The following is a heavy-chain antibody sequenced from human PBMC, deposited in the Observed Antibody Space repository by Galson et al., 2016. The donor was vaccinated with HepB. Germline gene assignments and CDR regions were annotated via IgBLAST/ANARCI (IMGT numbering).Heavy chain of an antibody. V-gene: IGHV3-30-3*01. CDR3: ARDKSLGDLIAFDL. J-gene: IGHJ3*01. CDR2: ISYDGGIT. CDR1: GFRFRDYA. D-gene: IGHD3-16*01. Sequence: SLRLSCAASGFRFRDYALHWVRQAPGKGLEWVARISYDGGITFYADSVKGRLTLSRDNSKDTLYLQMNSLTTDDTALYYCARDKSLGDLIAFDLWGQGTMVAVSS.